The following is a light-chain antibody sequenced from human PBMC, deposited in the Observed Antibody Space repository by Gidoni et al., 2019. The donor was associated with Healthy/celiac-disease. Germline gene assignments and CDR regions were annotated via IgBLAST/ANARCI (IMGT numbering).Light chain of an antibody. CDR3: QVWDSSSASGV. Sequence: SYVLTQPPPVSVAPGKTARITCGGNNIGSKSVHWYQQKPGQAPVLVIYYDSDRPSGIPERFSGSNSGNTATLTISRVEAGDEADYYCQVWDSSSASGVFGGGTKLTVL. V-gene: IGLV3-21*04. CDR2: YDS. J-gene: IGLJ2*01. CDR1: NIGSKS.